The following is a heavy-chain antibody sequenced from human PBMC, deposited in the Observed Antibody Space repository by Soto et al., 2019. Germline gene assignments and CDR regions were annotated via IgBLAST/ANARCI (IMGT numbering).Heavy chain of an antibody. Sequence: SETLSLTCTVSAGSIRSSGYYWSWIRQHPGKGLEWIGYIYYSGSAYYNPSLKSRVTISVDTSKNQFSLKLISVTAADTAVYYCARLNGGDYCYYCMEVWGQGTTVAASS. CDR1: AGSIRSSGYY. CDR2: IYYSGSA. J-gene: IGHJ6*02. V-gene: IGHV4-31*03. D-gene: IGHD3-16*01. CDR3: ARLNGGDYCYYCMEV.